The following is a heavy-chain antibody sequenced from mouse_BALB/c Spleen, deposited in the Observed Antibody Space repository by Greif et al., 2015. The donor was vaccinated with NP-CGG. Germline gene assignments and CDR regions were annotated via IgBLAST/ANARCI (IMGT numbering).Heavy chain of an antibody. V-gene: IGHV14-1*02. CDR2: IDPENGNT. J-gene: IGHJ3*01. CDR1: GFNIKDYY. Sequence: DVQLQESGAELVRPGALVKLSCKASGFNIKDYYMHWVKQRPEQGLEWIGWIDPENGNTIYDPKFQGKASITADTSSNTAYLQLSSLTSEDTAVYYCARGGFAYWGQGTLVTVSA. CDR3: ARGGFAY.